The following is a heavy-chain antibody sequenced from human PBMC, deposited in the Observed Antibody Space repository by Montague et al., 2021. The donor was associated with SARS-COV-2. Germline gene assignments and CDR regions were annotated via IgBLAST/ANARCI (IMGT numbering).Heavy chain of an antibody. CDR1: GYTFTGYY. J-gene: IGHJ4*02. CDR2: INPNSGDT. Sequence: SVKVSCKASGYTFTGYYMHLLRQAPGQGLEWMGWINPNSGDTNYSQKFQGRDTMTRDTSISTAYMDLSRLRSDDTAVYHCARGIGYSQFDCWGQGTLVTVSS. CDR3: ARGIGYSQFDC. V-gene: IGHV1-2*02. D-gene: IGHD2-15*01.